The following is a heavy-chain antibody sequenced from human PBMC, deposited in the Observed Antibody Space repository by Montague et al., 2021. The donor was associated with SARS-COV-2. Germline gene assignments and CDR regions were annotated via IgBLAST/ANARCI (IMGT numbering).Heavy chain of an antibody. J-gene: IGHJ4*02. CDR2: IWNDGSKK. CDR3: VGDPGDPDTFDF. D-gene: IGHD7-27*01. Sequence: PRRISWAASGFTHSKYGVHWVRQAPGKGLEWVASIWNDGSKKHHADSVKGRFTISRDNSNNMLYLQMDSLRADDAGVYYCVGDPGDPDTFDFWGQGTQVTVSS. V-gene: IGHV3-33*01. CDR1: GFTHSKYG.